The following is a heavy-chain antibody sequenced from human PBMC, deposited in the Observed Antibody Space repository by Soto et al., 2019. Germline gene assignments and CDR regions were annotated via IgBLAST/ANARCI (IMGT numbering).Heavy chain of an antibody. CDR1: GGSISSGDYY. CDR2: IYYSGST. D-gene: IGHD6-6*01. V-gene: IGHV4-30-4*01. Sequence: SETLSLTCTVSGGSISSGDYYWSWIRQPPGKGLEWIGYIYYSGSTYYNPSLKSRVTISVDTSKNQFSLKLSSVTAADTAVYYCARVPVTTIAARPGYYYYGMDVWGQGTRSPSP. J-gene: IGHJ6*02. CDR3: ARVPVTTIAARPGYYYYGMDV.